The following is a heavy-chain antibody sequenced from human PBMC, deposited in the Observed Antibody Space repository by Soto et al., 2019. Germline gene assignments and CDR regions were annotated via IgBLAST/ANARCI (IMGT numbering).Heavy chain of an antibody. Sequence: ASVKVSCKASGYTFTSYAMHWVRQAPGQGLEWMGWINACNGNTKYAQKLQGRVTMTRDTSASTAYMELRSLRSDDTAVYYCASRHGDYYGMDVWGQGTTVTVSS. CDR1: GYTFTSYA. CDR2: INACNGNT. D-gene: IGHD4-17*01. J-gene: IGHJ6*02. V-gene: IGHV1-3*01. CDR3: ASRHGDYYGMDV.